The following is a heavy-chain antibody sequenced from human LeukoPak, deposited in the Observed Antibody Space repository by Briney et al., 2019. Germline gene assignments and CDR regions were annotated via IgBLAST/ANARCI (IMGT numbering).Heavy chain of an antibody. CDR1: GFTFSTAS. CDR3: ARSSGWWSLDY. Sequence: GGSLRFSCAASGFTFSTASLHWGRQAPGRGLEWVSAFDTGFGTYYPDSLKGRFTISRDNSKNTLFLQRNSLRAEDTAVYYCARSSGWWSLDYWGQGTLVTVSS. D-gene: IGHD6-19*01. CDR2: FDTGFGT. J-gene: IGHJ4*02. V-gene: IGHV3-23*01.